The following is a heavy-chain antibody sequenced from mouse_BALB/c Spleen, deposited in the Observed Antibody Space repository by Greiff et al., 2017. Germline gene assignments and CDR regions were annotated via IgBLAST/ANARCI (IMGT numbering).Heavy chain of an antibody. D-gene: IGHD1-1*01. Sequence: EVQLVESGGGLVKPGGSLKLSCAASGFTFSDYYMYWVRQTPEKRLEWVATISDGGSYTYYPDSVKGRFTISRDNAKNNLYLQMSSLKSEDTAMYYCARGDYYGSRYFDVWGAGTMVTVSS. CDR3: ARGDYYGSRYFDV. CDR1: GFTFSDYY. V-gene: IGHV5-4*02. J-gene: IGHJ1*01. CDR2: ISDGGSYT.